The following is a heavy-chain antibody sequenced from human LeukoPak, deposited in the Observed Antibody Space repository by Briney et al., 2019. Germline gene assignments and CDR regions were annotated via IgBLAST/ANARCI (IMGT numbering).Heavy chain of an antibody. CDR2: IYPGDSDT. CDR3: ARLGYYYGSGSYWENWFDP. J-gene: IGHJ5*02. V-gene: IGHV5-51*01. CDR1: GYSFTSYW. D-gene: IGHD3-10*01. Sequence: GESLKISCEGSGYSFTSYWIGWVRQMPGKGLEWMGIIYPGDSDTRYSPSFQGQVTISADKSISTAYLQWSSLKASDTAMYYCARLGYYYGSGSYWENWFDPWGQGTLVTVSS.